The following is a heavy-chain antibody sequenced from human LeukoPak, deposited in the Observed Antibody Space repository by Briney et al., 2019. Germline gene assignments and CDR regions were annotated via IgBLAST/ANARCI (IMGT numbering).Heavy chain of an antibody. V-gene: IGHV3-48*02. J-gene: IGHJ3*02. CDR1: GFTFITYT. CDR2: ISSSSSTK. D-gene: IGHD1-26*01. Sequence: GGSLRLSCAASGFTFITYTMIWVRQAPGKGLEWVSSISSSSSTKYYADSVKGRFTISRDNANNSLYLQVASLRDEDTAIYYCARMRGPTTGALDIWGPGTMVAVSP. CDR3: ARMRGPTTGALDI.